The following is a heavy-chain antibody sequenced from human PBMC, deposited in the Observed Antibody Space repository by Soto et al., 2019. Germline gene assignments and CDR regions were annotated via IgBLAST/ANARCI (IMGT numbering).Heavy chain of an antibody. CDR1: GFTFSSYE. CDR3: AKGAVYYDSSGYFDY. Sequence: PGGSLRLSCVASGFTFSSYEMNWVRQAPGKGLEWVSAISGSGGSTYYADSVKGRFTISRDNSKNTLYLQMNSLRAEDTAVYYCAKGAVYYDSSGYFDYWGQGTLVTVSS. J-gene: IGHJ4*02. CDR2: ISGSGGST. D-gene: IGHD3-22*01. V-gene: IGHV3-23*01.